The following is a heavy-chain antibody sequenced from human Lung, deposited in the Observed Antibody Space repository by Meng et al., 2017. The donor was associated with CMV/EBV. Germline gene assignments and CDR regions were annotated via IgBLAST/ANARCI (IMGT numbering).Heavy chain of an antibody. CDR3: LRRSGGSV. Sequence: QWQLPESGPALGKPSETLSLTCAVSGDSITNHNWWAWVRQPPGKGLEWIGEIPHRGSSAYNPSLKSRVSMSIDKSKNQFSLKLTSVTAADTAVYHCLRRSGGSVWGQGTLVTVSS. V-gene: IGHV4-4*02. CDR2: IPHRGSS. D-gene: IGHD3-10*01. CDR1: GDSITNHNW. J-gene: IGHJ1*01.